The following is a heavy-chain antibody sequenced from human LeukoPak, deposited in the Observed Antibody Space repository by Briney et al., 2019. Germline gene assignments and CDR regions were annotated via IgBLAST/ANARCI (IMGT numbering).Heavy chain of an antibody. D-gene: IGHD5-24*01. J-gene: IGHJ4*02. CDR2: IYSGGST. Sequence: GGSLRLSCAASGFTVSSNYMSWVRQAPGKGLEWVSVIYSGGSTYYADSVKGRFTISRDNSKNTLYLQMNSLRAEDTAVYYCARQSGVATKIGQFDYWGQGTLVTVSS. CDR1: GFTVSSNY. CDR3: ARQSGVATKIGQFDY. V-gene: IGHV3-66*04.